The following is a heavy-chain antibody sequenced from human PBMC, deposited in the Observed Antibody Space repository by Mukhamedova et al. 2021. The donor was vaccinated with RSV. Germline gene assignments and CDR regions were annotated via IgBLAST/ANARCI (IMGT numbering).Heavy chain of an antibody. D-gene: IGHD3-9*01. CDR3: AREEGYDILTGYSGAFDY. Sequence: GIINPSGGSTSYAQKFQGRVTMTRDTSTSTVYMELSSLRSEDTAVYYCAREEGYDILTGYSGAFDYWGPGTLVTVSS. V-gene: IGHV1-46*01. J-gene: IGHJ4*02. CDR2: INPSGGST.